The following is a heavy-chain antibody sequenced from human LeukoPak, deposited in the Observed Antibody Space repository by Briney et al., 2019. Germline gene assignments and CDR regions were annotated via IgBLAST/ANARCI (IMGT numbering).Heavy chain of an antibody. CDR2: ISYDVSNK. D-gene: IGHD6-6*01. V-gene: IGHV3-30*18. Sequence: GGSLRLSCAASGFTFSSYGMHWVRQAPGKGLEWVAVISYDVSNKYYADSVKGRFTISRDNSKNTLYLQMNSLRAEDTAVYYCAKDDEYSSPRRGFFDYWGQGTLVTVSS. CDR1: GFTFSSYG. J-gene: IGHJ4*02. CDR3: AKDDEYSSPRRGFFDY.